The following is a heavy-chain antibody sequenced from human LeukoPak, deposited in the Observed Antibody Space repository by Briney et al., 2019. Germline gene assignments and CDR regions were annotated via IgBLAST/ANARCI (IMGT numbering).Heavy chain of an antibody. V-gene: IGHV3-9*01. J-gene: IGHJ5*02. CDR1: GFTFDDYA. Sequence: PGGSLRLSCAASGFTFDDYAMHWVRQAPGKGLEWVSGISWNSGSIGYADSVKGRFTISRDNAKNSLYLQMNSLRAEDTALYYRAKAAVPRVGAPASYNWFDPWGQGTLVTVSS. CDR3: AKAAVPRVGAPASYNWFDP. CDR2: ISWNSGSI. D-gene: IGHD1-26*01.